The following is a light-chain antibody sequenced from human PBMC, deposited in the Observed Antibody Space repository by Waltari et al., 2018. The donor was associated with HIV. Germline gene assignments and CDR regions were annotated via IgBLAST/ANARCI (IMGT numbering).Light chain of an antibody. CDR1: TNDIGHYNY. CDR3: SSYTRSDTVV. J-gene: IGLJ2*01. Sequence: QSALPQPASVSGSPGQAITISCTGTTNDIGHYNYVTWYQQHPGKAPKLMIYEVNNRPSGVSDRFSASKSGNTASLTISGLQTDDEADYYCSSYTRSDTVVFGGGTKLTVL. CDR2: EVN. V-gene: IGLV2-14*01.